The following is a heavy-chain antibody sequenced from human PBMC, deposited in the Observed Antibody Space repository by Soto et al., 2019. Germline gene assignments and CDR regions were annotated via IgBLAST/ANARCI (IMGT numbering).Heavy chain of an antibody. CDR2: ISYDGGNK. CDR1: GFTFSSYG. CDR3: AKGGSGSYWGPFDY. D-gene: IGHD1-26*01. Sequence: PGGSLRLSCAASGFTFSSYGMHWVRQAPGKGLEWVAVISYDGGNKYYADSVKGRFTISRDNSKNTLYLQMNSLRAEDTAVYYCAKGGSGSYWGPFDYWGQGTLVTVSS. V-gene: IGHV3-30*18. J-gene: IGHJ4*02.